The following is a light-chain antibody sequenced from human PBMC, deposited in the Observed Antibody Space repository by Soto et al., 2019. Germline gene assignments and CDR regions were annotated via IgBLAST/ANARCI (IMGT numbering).Light chain of an antibody. J-gene: IGKJ2*01. Sequence: EIVLTQSPDTLSLSPGESATLSCRARQNISNSYLAWYQQKPGQAPRLLIYGASSRATGIPDRFSGSGSGTEFTLTISRLEPEDFAVYYCQQYGSSPYTFGQGTKLEIK. V-gene: IGKV3-20*01. CDR3: QQYGSSPYT. CDR2: GAS. CDR1: QNISNSY.